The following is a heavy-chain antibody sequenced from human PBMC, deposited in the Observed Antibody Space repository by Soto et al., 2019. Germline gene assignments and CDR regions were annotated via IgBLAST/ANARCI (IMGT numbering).Heavy chain of an antibody. Sequence: GESLKISCNGSGYSFAVYWITWVRQKPGKGLEWMGRIDPSDSQTYYSPSFRGHVAISVTKSITTVFLQWSSLRASDTAMYYCARQIYDSDTGPNFQYYFDSWGQGTPVTVSS. CDR1: GYSFAVYW. CDR3: ARQIYDSDTGPNFQYYFDS. D-gene: IGHD3-22*01. CDR2: IDPSDSQT. V-gene: IGHV5-10-1*01. J-gene: IGHJ4*02.